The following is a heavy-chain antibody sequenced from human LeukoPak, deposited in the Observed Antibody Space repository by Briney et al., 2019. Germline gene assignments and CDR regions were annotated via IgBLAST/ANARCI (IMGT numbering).Heavy chain of an antibody. J-gene: IGHJ6*03. V-gene: IGHV3-21*01. D-gene: IGHD4-17*01. Sequence: GGSLRLSCAASGFTFSSYWMSWVRQAPGKGLEWVSSISSSSSYIYYADSVKGRFTISRDNAKNSLYLQMNSLRAEDTAVYYCATSPTVTFYYYYMDVWGKGTTVTVSS. CDR3: ATSPTVTFYYYYMDV. CDR2: ISSSSSYI. CDR1: GFTFSSYW.